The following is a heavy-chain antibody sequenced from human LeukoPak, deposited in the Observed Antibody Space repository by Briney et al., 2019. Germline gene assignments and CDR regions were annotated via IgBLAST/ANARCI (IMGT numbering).Heavy chain of an antibody. CDR3: AKGVCGSIACHLDY. Sequence: GGFLRLSCAASGFSFGSYAMSWVRQAPGKGLEWVSIISETGDKTFYADSVEGRFTISRDNSKNTLYLQLNSLRAEDTAAFYCAKGVCGSIACHLDYWGQGTLVTVSS. J-gene: IGHJ4*02. V-gene: IGHV3-23*01. D-gene: IGHD2-2*01. CDR1: GFSFGSYA. CDR2: ISETGDKT.